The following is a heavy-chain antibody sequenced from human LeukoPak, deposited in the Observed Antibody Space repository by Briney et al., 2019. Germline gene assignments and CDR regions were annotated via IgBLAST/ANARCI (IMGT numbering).Heavy chain of an antibody. CDR3: ARAYSPLWSSGPLFDY. CDR1: GFTFSSYA. V-gene: IGHV3-23*01. Sequence: QSGGSLRLSCAASGFTFSSYAMSWVRQAPGKGLEWVSAISGSGGSTYYADSVKGRFTISRDNSKNTLYLQMNSLRAEDTAVYYCARAYSPLWSSGPLFDYWGQGTLVTVSS. J-gene: IGHJ4*02. D-gene: IGHD3-22*01. CDR2: ISGSGGST.